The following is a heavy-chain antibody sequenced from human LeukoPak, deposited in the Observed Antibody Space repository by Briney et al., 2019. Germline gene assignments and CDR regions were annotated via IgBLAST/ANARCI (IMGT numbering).Heavy chain of an antibody. V-gene: IGHV3-33*01. J-gene: IGHJ4*02. D-gene: IGHD2-2*01. CDR1: GFTFSSYG. CDR3: ARAYCSSTSCYAGGFDY. Sequence: QPGGSLRLSCAASGFTFSSYGMHWVRQAPGKGLEWVAVIWYDGSNKYYADSVKGRFTISRDNSKNTLYLQMSSLRAEDTAVYYCARAYCSSTSCYAGGFDYWGQGTLVTVSS. CDR2: IWYDGSNK.